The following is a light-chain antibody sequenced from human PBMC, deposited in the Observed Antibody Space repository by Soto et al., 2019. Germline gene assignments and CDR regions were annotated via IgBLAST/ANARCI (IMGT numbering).Light chain of an antibody. CDR2: DLS. J-gene: IGLJ2*01. CDR1: SSDVGGYNY. CDR3: CSYAGSNTFV. V-gene: IGLV2-11*01. Sequence: QSVLTQPRSVSGSPGQSVTISCTGTSSDVGGYNYVSWYQHHPGKAPKLMIYDLSERPSGVPDRFSGSKSDNTASLTISGPQPEADGDYCCCSYAGSNTFVFGGGTKLTVL.